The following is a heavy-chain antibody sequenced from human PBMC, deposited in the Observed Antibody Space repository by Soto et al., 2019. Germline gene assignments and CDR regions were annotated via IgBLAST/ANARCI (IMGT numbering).Heavy chain of an antibody. CDR2: TSNDGSNT. CDR1: AFTLSKFV. Sequence: QVQLVESGGGVAQPGRSLRLSCAASAFTLSKFVMHWVRQAPGKGLEWVAVTSNDGSNTFYAGSVKGRLTISRDNSKSVVYLQMNSLRDEDTAVYYCARGNMDVWGRGTTVTVSS. D-gene: IGHD1-1*01. V-gene: IGHV3-30-3*01. CDR3: ARGNMDV. J-gene: IGHJ6*02.